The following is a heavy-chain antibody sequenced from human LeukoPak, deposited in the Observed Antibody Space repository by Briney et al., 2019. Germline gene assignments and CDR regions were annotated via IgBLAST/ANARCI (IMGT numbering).Heavy chain of an antibody. CDR1: GFTFSDYY. V-gene: IGHV3-11*01. Sequence: GGSLRLSCAASGFTFSDYYMSWIRQAPGKGLEWVSYISSSGSTIYYADSVKGRFTISRDNAKNSLYLQMNSLRAEDTAVYYCARDRVDIVVVPAAIRPYYYGMDVWGQGTTVTVSS. CDR3: ARDRVDIVVVPAAIRPYYYGMDV. J-gene: IGHJ6*02. D-gene: IGHD2-2*01. CDR2: ISSSGSTI.